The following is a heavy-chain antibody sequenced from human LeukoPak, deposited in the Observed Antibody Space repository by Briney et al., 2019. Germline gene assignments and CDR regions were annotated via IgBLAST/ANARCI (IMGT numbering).Heavy chain of an antibody. D-gene: IGHD2-21*02. J-gene: IGHJ4*02. CDR2: IYYSGST. CDR3: ASSSTLYCGGGCYPFDY. Sequence: SETLSLTCTVSGGSISSYYWSWIRQPPGKGLEWIGYIYYSGSTYYNPSLKSRVTISVDTSKNQFSLKLSSVTAADTAVYYCASSSTLYCGGGCYPFDYWGQGTLVTVSS. V-gene: IGHV4-59*06. CDR1: GGSISSYY.